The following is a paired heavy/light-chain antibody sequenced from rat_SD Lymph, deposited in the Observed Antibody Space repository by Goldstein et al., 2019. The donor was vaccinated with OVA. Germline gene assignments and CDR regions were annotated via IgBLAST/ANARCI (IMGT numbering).Light chain of an antibody. Sequence: DIQMTQSPASLSASLGETVSIECLASADISNDLAWYQQKSGKSPQLLIYTTSRLQDGVPSRFSGSGSGTRYSLEISGIQPEDAADYFCQQSYKYPLTFGSGTKLEIK. CDR2: TTS. CDR3: QQSYKYPLT. V-gene: IGKV12S8*01. J-gene: IGKJ5*01. CDR1: ADISND.
Heavy chain of an antibody. J-gene: IGHJ2*01. D-gene: IGHD5-1*01. Sequence: EVQLVESGGGLVQPGRSLKLSCAASGFTFSDEYMAWVRQAPKKGLEWVATISSRGTTTYYPDSVRGRFTISRDNAKSSLYLQLTSLKSEDTATYYCSRHGSRIYFDYWGQGVMVTVSS. CDR1: GFTFSDEY. CDR3: SRHGSRIYFDY. V-gene: IGHV5-7*01. CDR2: ISSRGTTT.